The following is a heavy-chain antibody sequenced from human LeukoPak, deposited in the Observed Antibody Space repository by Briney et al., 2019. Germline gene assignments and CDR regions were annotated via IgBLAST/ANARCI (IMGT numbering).Heavy chain of an antibody. CDR1: GFTFSSYS. D-gene: IGHD3-22*01. V-gene: IGHV3-21*01. CDR2: ISSSSSYI. CDR3: ARDDDSSGYLDYYYHGMDV. Sequence: GGSLRLSCAASGFTFSSYSRNWVRQAPGKGLEWVSSISSSSSYIYYADSVKGRFTISRDNAKNSLYLQMNSLRAEDTAVYYCARDDDSSGYLDYYYHGMDVWGQGTTVTVSS. J-gene: IGHJ6*02.